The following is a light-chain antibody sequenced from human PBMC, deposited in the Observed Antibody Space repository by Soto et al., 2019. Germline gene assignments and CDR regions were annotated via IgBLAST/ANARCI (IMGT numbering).Light chain of an antibody. J-gene: IGKJ1*01. CDR2: GAS. V-gene: IGKV3-20*01. CDR1: QSVSSSY. CDR3: QQYGSSPGT. Sequence: EIVLTQSPGTLSLSPGEISTLSCRASQSVSSSYLAWYKQKPGQAPRLLIYGASSRATGIPDRLSGSGSGTEFTLTISRMEPEDSAVYYCQQYGSSPGTFGQGTKV.